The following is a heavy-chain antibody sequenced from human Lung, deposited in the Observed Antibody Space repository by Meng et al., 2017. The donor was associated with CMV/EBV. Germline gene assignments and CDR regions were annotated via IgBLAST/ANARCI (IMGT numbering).Heavy chain of an antibody. CDR3: ARMGARGGNSLIDY. Sequence: SXTXSLXXSVSGYSIGSGYFWGWIRQPPGKGLEWVGSIYHSGSTYHNPSLKSRVTISADSPRNQFSLKLISVTAADTAAYYCARMGARGGNSLIDYWGQGTLVTVSS. CDR1: GYSIGSGYF. D-gene: IGHD4-23*01. CDR2: IYHSGST. J-gene: IGHJ4*02. V-gene: IGHV4-38-2*02.